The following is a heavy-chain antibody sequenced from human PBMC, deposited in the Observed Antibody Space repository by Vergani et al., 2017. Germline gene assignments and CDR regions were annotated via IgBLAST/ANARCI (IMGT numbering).Heavy chain of an antibody. CDR2: IIPILGIA. CDR1: GGTFSSYT. Sequence: QVQLVQSGAEVKKPGSSVKVSCKASGGTFSSYTISWVRQAPGQGLEWMGRIIPILGIANYAQKFQGRVTITADKSTSTAYMELSSLRSEDTAVYYCARSSGGPTRSMDVWGQGTTVTVSS. CDR3: ARSSGGPTRSMDV. J-gene: IGHJ6*02. V-gene: IGHV1-69*02. D-gene: IGHD3-16*01.